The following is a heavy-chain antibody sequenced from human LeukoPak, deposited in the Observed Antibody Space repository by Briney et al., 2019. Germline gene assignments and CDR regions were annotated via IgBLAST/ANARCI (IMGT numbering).Heavy chain of an antibody. J-gene: IGHJ4*02. CDR2: IGSKTEGETK. D-gene: IGHD1-1*01. CDR1: RITFRNAW. Sequence: GGSLRLSCAVSRITFRNAWMSWVRQAPGKGLEWVARIGSKTEGETKEYAASVKGRFTISRDDSRSRLYLQMNSLKTEDTAVYYCATGVVTGTSRWGQGTLVTVSS. CDR3: ATGVVTGTSR. V-gene: IGHV3-15*04.